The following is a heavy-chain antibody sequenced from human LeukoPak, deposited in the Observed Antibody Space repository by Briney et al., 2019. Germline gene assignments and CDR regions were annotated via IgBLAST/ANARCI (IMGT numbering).Heavy chain of an antibody. Sequence: GGSLRLSCAASGFTFSSYSMNWVRQAPGKGLEWVSAISGSGGSTYYADSVKGRFTISRDNSKNTLYLQMNSLRAEDTAVYYCAKDQTGYSSSWSDFDYWGQGTLVTVSS. CDR1: GFTFSSYS. J-gene: IGHJ4*02. V-gene: IGHV3-23*01. CDR2: ISGSGGST. D-gene: IGHD6-13*01. CDR3: AKDQTGYSSSWSDFDY.